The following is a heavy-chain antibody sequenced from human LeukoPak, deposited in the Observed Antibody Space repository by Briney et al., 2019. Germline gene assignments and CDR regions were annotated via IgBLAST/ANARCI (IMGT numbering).Heavy chain of an antibody. J-gene: IGHJ4*02. CDR3: ARDHYYYDSSGSPGY. V-gene: IGHV3-33*01. Sequence: GGSLRLSCAASGFTFSSYGMHWVRQAPGKGLEWVAVIWYDGSNKYYADSVKGRFTISRDNSKNKLYLQMNSLRAEDTAVYYCARDHYYYDSSGSPGYWGQGTLVTVSS. CDR2: IWYDGSNK. CDR1: GFTFSSYG. D-gene: IGHD3-22*01.